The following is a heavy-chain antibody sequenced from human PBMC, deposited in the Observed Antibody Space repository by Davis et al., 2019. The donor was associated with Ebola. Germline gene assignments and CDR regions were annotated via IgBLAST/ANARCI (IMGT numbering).Heavy chain of an antibody. CDR2: ISSSSSTT. D-gene: IGHD4-17*01. CDR1: GFTFSSYS. Sequence: PGGSLRLSCAASGFTFSSYSMNWVCQAPGKGLEWVSYISSSSSTTYYADSVKGRFTISRDNSKNTLYLQMNSLRAEDTAVYYCAKDWAGDYATKYYYYGMDVWGQGTTVTVSS. CDR3: AKDWAGDYATKYYYYGMDV. J-gene: IGHJ6*02. V-gene: IGHV3-48*01.